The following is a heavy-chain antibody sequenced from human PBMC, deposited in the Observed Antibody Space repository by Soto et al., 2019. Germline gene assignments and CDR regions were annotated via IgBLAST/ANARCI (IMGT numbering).Heavy chain of an antibody. CDR2: IYWDDDE. V-gene: IGHV2-5*02. CDR1: GFSLTTDGVG. CDR3: AHSRNLITEDAQVGDFDY. D-gene: IGHD3-10*01. J-gene: IGHJ4*02. Sequence: QITLKESGPTLVKPTQTLTLTCSVSGFSLTTDGVGVGWVRQPPGEALEWLALIYWDDDERYSPSLKTRLTITKDPSKNQVVLIMTNMAPLDTATYYCAHSRNLITEDAQVGDFDYWGQGTPVTVSS.